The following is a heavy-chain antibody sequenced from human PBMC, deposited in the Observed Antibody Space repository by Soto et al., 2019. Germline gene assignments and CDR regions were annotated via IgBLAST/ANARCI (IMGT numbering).Heavy chain of an antibody. CDR2: IYPGDSDT. Sequence: PGESLKISCKGSGYSFTSYWIGWVRQMPGKGLEWMGIIYPGDSDTRYSPSFQGQVTISADKSISSAYLQWSSLKASDTAMYYCAKLELSSDYYYGAFDIWGQGTMVTVSS. J-gene: IGHJ3*02. CDR3: AKLELSSDYYYGAFDI. V-gene: IGHV5-51*01. D-gene: IGHD3-22*01. CDR1: GYSFTSYW.